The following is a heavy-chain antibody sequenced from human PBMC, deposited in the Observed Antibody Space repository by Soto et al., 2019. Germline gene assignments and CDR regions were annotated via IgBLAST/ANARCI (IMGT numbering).Heavy chain of an antibody. V-gene: IGHV4-34*01. J-gene: IGHJ6*02. CDR2: VNLGGNT. Sequence: SETVSLTCSVYAGSFSGYYWSWIRQSPVKGLEWIGLVNLGGNTNYSPPLKSRATISIDVSKNQFSLSLTSLTAADSAVYFCARTMTTVTTLGMDVWGQGTTVTVSS. CDR3: ARTMTTVTTLGMDV. CDR1: AGSFSGYY. D-gene: IGHD4-4*01.